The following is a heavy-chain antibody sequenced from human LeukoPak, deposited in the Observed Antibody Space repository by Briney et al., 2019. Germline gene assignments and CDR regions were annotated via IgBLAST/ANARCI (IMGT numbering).Heavy chain of an antibody. J-gene: IGHJ4*02. CDR2: IYYSGST. Sequence: SETLSLTCTVSGGSISSSSYYWGWIRQPPGKGLEWIGSIYYSGSTYYNPSLKSRVTISVDTSKNQFSLKLSSVTAADTAVYYCAREFMVRGLLWSQGTLVTVSS. D-gene: IGHD3-10*01. CDR3: AREFMVRGLL. V-gene: IGHV4-39*07. CDR1: GGSISSSSYY.